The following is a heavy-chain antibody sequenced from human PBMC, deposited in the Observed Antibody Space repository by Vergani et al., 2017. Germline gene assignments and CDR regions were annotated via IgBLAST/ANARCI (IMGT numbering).Heavy chain of an antibody. J-gene: IGHJ5*02. CDR3: ARGPFAKVIYGGKLSWFDP. D-gene: IGHD4-23*01. CDR1: GGSFSGYY. V-gene: IGHV4-34*01. CDR2: INHSGST. Sequence: QVQLQQWGAGLLKPSETLSLTCAVYGGSFSGYYWSWIRQPPGKGLEWTGEINHSGSTNYNPSLKSRVTISVDTSKNQFSLKLSSVTAADTAVYYCARGPFAKVIYGGKLSWFDPWGQGTLVTVSS.